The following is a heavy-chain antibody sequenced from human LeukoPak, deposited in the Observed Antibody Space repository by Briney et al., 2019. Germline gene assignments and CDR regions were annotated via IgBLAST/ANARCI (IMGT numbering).Heavy chain of an antibody. CDR1: GGSISGSCCY. D-gene: IGHD3-16*01. CDR3: SRTTGDSAIIAAH. CDR2: TSYSGST. Sequence: SETLSLTCTVSGGSISGSCCYWGWIRQTPGKDLEWIGSTSYSGSTHYNPSFKSRVTVSVDTSKNQFFLNLSSVTAADTAVYYCSRTTGDSAIIAAHWGQGTLVSVSS. J-gene: IGHJ4*02. V-gene: IGHV4-39*01.